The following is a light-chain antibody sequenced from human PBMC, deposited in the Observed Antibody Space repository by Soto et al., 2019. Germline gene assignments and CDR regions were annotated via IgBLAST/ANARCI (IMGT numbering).Light chain of an antibody. CDR3: HQYGSSPAT. Sequence: DIRMTQSPSSLSASVGDRVTITCRASQSISSYLNWYQQKPGKAPKLLIYAASSLQSGVPSRFSGSGSGTDFTLTISRLEPEDFAVYYCHQYGSSPATFGQGTKVDIK. CDR2: AAS. CDR1: QSISSY. V-gene: IGKV1-39*01. J-gene: IGKJ1*01.